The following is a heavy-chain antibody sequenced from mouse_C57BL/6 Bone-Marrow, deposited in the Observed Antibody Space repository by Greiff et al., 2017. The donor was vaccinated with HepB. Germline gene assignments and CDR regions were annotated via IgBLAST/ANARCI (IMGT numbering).Heavy chain of an antibody. CDR1: GFTFSDYG. CDR3: ARPGFAY. CDR2: ISSGSSTI. J-gene: IGHJ3*01. V-gene: IGHV5-17*01. Sequence: EVQLQESGGGLVKPGGSLKLSCAASGFTFSDYGMHWVRQAPEKGLEWVAYISSGSSTIYYADTVKGRFTITRGKAKNTLFLRMTSLRSEDTAMYYCARPGFAYWGQGTLVTVSA.